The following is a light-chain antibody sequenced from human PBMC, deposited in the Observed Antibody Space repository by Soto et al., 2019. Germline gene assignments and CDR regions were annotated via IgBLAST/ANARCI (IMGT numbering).Light chain of an antibody. CDR3: QQRSNWPPT. CDR2: DAS. V-gene: IGKV3-11*01. Sequence: EIVLTQSPATLSLSPGERATLSCRASQSVSSYLAWYQQKPGQAPRLLIYDASNRATGIPARFSGSGSGTDFTLTMSSLGPEDFAVYYCQQRSNWPPTFGGGTKVEIK. CDR1: QSVSSY. J-gene: IGKJ4*01.